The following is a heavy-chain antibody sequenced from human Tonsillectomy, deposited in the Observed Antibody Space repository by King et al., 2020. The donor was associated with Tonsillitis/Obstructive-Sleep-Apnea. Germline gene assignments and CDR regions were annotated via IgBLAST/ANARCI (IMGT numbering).Heavy chain of an antibody. D-gene: IGHD4-17*01. CDR2: IKSISDGGTA. Sequence: VQLVESGGGLVKPGGSLRLSCAASGFTLSNAWMSWVRQAPGRGVEWGGRIKSISDGGTADYTAPVKGRFTISRDDSKNTLYLQMNSLNTEDAALYYCAASTVSGAFDIWGQGTVVTVSS. V-gene: IGHV3-15*01. CDR3: AASTVSGAFDI. CDR1: GFTLSNAW. J-gene: IGHJ3*02.